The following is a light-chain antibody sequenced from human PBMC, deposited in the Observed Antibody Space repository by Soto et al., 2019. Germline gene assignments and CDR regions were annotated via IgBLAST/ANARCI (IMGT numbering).Light chain of an antibody. J-gene: IGKJ1*01. CDR2: GAS. Sequence: EIVLTQSPGTLSLSPGERATLSCRASQSVSSSYLAWYQQKPGQAPRLLIYGASSRPTGLPDRFSGSGSGTDFTLTISRLEPEDFAVYYCQQYGSSPPWTFGQGTKVEIK. CDR1: QSVSSSY. V-gene: IGKV3-20*01. CDR3: QQYGSSPPWT.